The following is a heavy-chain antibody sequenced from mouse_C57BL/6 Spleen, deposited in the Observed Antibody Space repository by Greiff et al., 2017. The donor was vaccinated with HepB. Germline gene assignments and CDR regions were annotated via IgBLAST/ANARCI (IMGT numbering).Heavy chain of an antibody. Sequence: VHVKQSVAELVRPGASVKLSCTASGFNIKNTYMHWVKQRPEQGLEWIGRIDPANGNTKYAPKFQGKATITADTSSNTAYLQLSSLTSEDTAIYYCAFITTVVATGAMDYWGQGTSVTVSS. D-gene: IGHD1-1*01. CDR3: AFITTVVATGAMDY. V-gene: IGHV14-3*01. CDR1: GFNIKNTY. J-gene: IGHJ4*01. CDR2: IDPANGNT.